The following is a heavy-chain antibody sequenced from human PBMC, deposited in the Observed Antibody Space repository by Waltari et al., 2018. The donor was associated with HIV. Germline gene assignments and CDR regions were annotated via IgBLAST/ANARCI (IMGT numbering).Heavy chain of an antibody. J-gene: IGHJ4*02. D-gene: IGHD5-12*01. V-gene: IGHV3-9*01. CDR2: IDWNSRKI. CDR1: GSTFHDLD. Sequence: EVQLVESGGGLVQPGRSLGLSVSGLGSTFHDLDMPGVRQVPGKGLEWVSGIDWNSRKIEYADSVKGRFTISRDNANNSLYLHMTSLRTDDTAFYYCAKATERWLEPKFFDLWGQGTLVTVSS. CDR3: AKATERWLEPKFFDL.